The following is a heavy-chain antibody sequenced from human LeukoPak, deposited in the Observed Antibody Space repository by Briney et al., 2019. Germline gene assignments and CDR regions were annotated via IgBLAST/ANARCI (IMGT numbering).Heavy chain of an antibody. V-gene: IGHV1-69*06. D-gene: IGHD6-6*01. CDR1: EGTFSSYA. Sequence: ASVKVSCKASEGTFSSYAISWVRQAPGQGLEWMGGIIPIFGTANYAQKFQGRVTITADKSTSTAYMELSSLRSEDTAVYYCAGIAARRGGYWGQGTLVTVSS. CDR2: IIPIFGTA. J-gene: IGHJ4*02. CDR3: AGIAARRGGY.